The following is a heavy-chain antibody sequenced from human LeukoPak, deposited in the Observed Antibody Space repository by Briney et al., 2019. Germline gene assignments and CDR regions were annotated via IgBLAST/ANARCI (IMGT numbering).Heavy chain of an antibody. Sequence: GGSLRLSCTASGSPFSNYALSWVRQAPGEGPEWVAAISGGGVNTYYAESVKGRFTVSRDNSENTLHLQMNSLRVDDTAVYYCAKEGRGYEFWGGYTFDVWGRGTMVSVSS. CDR1: GSPFSNYA. D-gene: IGHD3-3*01. CDR3: AKEGRGYEFWGGYTFDV. J-gene: IGHJ3*01. CDR2: ISGGGVNT. V-gene: IGHV3-23*01.